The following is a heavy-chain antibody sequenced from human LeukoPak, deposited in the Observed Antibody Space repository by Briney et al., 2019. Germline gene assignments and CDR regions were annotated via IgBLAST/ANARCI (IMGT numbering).Heavy chain of an antibody. D-gene: IGHD3-3*01. CDR3: ARDYDFWSGGHFDY. Sequence: GGSLRLSCAASGFTFSSYWMSWVRQAPGKGLEWVANIKQDGSEKYYVDSVKGRFTISRDNAKNSLYLRMNSLRAEDTAVYYCARDYDFWSGGHFDYWGQGTLVTVSS. V-gene: IGHV3-7*01. CDR2: IKQDGSEK. J-gene: IGHJ4*02. CDR1: GFTFSSYW.